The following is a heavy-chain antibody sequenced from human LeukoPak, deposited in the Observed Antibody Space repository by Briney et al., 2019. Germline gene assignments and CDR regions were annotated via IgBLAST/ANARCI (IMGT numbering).Heavy chain of an antibody. CDR1: GFTFDDYG. CDR3: ASDVTLIVTFIGDAFDI. V-gene: IGHV3-20*04. D-gene: IGHD3-22*01. Sequence: GGSLRLSCAASGFTFDDYGMSWVRQAPGKGLEWVATIDWNGDNTAYADSVKGRFTISRDNAKNSLYLQMNSLGAEDTALYYCASDVTLIVTFIGDAFDIWGQGTMVTVSS. J-gene: IGHJ3*02. CDR2: IDWNGDNT.